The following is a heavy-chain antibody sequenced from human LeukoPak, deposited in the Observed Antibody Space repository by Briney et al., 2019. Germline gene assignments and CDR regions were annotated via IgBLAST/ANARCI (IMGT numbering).Heavy chain of an antibody. CDR3: ARQAVVVVAATLNWFDP. Sequence: PSETLSLTCAVSGYSISSGYYWGWIRQPPGKGLEWIGSIYYSGSTYYNPSLKSRVTISVDTSKNQFSLKLSSVTAADTAVYYCARQAVVVVAATLNWFDPWGQGTLVTVSS. D-gene: IGHD2-15*01. V-gene: IGHV4-38-2*01. CDR2: IYYSGST. J-gene: IGHJ5*02. CDR1: GYSISSGYY.